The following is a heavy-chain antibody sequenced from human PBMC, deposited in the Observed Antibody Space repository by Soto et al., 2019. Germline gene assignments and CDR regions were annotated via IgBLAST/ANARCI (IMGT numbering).Heavy chain of an antibody. Sequence: EVQLVESGGGLVQTGGSLRLSCAASGFTFSRDWMHWVRQAPGKGLVWVSHLNRDGSSTSYADSVNGRFTISRDHARNTLFLQMNSLRAEDTAVYYCARGVKWGLLDYWGQGTLVTVSS. J-gene: IGHJ4*02. CDR1: GFTFSRDW. D-gene: IGHD1-26*01. CDR2: LNRDGSST. CDR3: ARGVKWGLLDY. V-gene: IGHV3-74*01.